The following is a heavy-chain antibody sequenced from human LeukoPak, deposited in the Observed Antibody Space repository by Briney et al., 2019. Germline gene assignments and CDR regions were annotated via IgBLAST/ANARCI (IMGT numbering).Heavy chain of an antibody. CDR3: AKDRSRYASGGMDV. Sequence: GGSLRLSCAPFGFTFSSYGMHWVRQAPGKGLEWVAVISNDGSSKYYADSVKGRFTISRDNSKNTLYLQMNSLRAEDTAVYYCAKDRSRYASGGMDVWGQGTTVTVSS. V-gene: IGHV3-30*18. CDR1: GFTFSSYG. J-gene: IGHJ6*02. D-gene: IGHD3-16*02. CDR2: ISNDGSSK.